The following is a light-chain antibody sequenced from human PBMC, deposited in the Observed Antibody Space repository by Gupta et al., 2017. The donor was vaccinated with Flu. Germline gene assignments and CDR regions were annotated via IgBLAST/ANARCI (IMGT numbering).Light chain of an antibody. CDR1: ENINIY. V-gene: IGKV1-39*01. Sequence: DIQMTQSPSSLSASVGDRVTITCRASENINIYLNWYHQRPGKAPKLLIYAASSLQTGVPSRFSGSGSGIXFTLTVXSLQPEDFGTYSCQQCYIIPFSFGXGTKVEIK. CDR2: AAS. J-gene: IGKJ3*01. CDR3: QQCYIIPFS.